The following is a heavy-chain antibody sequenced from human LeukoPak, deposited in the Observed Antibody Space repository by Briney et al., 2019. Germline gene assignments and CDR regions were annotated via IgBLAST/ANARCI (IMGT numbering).Heavy chain of an antibody. CDR1: GFTFSSYE. CDR2: ISSSGSTI. J-gene: IGHJ4*02. D-gene: IGHD3-10*01. CDR3: ARDPSYYGSGSFSD. Sequence: PGGSLRLSCAASGFTFSSYEMNWVRQAPGKGLEWVSYISSSGSTIYYADSVKGRFTISRDNAKNSLYLQMNSLRAEDTAVYYCARDPSYYGSGSFSDWGQGTLVTVSS. V-gene: IGHV3-48*03.